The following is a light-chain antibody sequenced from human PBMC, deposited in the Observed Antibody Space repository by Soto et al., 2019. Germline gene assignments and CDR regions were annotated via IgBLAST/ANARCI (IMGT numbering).Light chain of an antibody. Sequence: QIPHPPFPFLHPVGPSAPSLSRASQSISSYLNWHQQKPGKAPKLLIYDASSLESGVPSRFSGSGSGTEFALTISSLQPDDFATYYCQQNNSYSRTFGQGTKVDIK. V-gene: IGKV1-5*02. CDR3: QQNNSYSRT. J-gene: IGKJ1*01. CDR2: DAS. CDR1: QSISSY.